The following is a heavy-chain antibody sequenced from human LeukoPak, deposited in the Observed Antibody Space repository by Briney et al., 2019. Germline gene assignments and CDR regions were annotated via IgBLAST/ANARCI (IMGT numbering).Heavy chain of an antibody. J-gene: IGHJ5*02. CDR2: TVSRGTT. CDR3: AKCSTSAYTSGWCNWIDP. CDR1: GFTFTSDA. Sequence: GGSLRLSCDASGFTFTSDAMNWVRQAPGKGLEWVSSTVSRGTTQYADSVKGRFTVSRGTSKNTLYLQMNSLRADDTAVYYCAKCSTSAYTSGWCNWIDPWGQGTLVTVSS. V-gene: IGHV3-23*01. D-gene: IGHD6-19*01.